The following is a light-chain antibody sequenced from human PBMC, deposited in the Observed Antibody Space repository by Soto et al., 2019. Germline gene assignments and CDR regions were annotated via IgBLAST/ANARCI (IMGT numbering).Light chain of an antibody. Sequence: DIQMTQSPSTLSASVGDRVTITCRASQSISSWLAWYQQKPGKAPKLLIYKASSLESGVPSRFSGSGSGTEVTLTSSSLQPDDFATYYCQHYNSYPWTFGQGTKVEIK. V-gene: IGKV1-5*03. CDR1: QSISSW. J-gene: IGKJ1*01. CDR2: KAS. CDR3: QHYNSYPWT.